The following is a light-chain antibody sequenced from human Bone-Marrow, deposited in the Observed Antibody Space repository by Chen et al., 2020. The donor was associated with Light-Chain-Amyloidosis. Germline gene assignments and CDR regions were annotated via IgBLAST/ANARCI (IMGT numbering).Light chain of an antibody. J-gene: IGLJ2*01. CDR3: QSYDSSLSGSVV. Sequence: QSVLTQPPSVSGAPGQRVTISCTGSSSNIGAGYDVHWYQQLPGTAPKLPIFGNTNRPSGGPDRFASSKSGTSASLAITGLQAEDEADYYCQSYDSSLSGSVVFGGGTKLTVL. V-gene: IGLV1-40*01. CDR2: GNT. CDR1: SSNIGAGYD.